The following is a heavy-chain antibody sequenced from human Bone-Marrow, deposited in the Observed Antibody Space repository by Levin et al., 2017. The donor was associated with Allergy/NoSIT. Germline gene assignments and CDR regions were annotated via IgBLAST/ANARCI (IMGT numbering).Heavy chain of an antibody. J-gene: IGHJ4*02. CDR1: GFTFSSYG. Sequence: PGGSLRLSCAASGFTFSSYGMSWVRQAPGKGLEWVSAISSGGGSTYYADSVKGRFTISRDNSKSTLYLQMNSLRSEDTAVYYCAKDRSVAGTSFCDYWGQGILVTVSS. CDR3: AKDRSVAGTSFCDY. V-gene: IGHV3-23*01. CDR2: ISSGGGST. D-gene: IGHD6-19*01.